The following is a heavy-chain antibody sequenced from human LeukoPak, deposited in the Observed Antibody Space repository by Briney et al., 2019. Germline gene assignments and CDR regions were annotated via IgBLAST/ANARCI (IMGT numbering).Heavy chain of an antibody. CDR1: GGSISNKY. V-gene: IGHV4-59*12. CDR3: ARETPTYYDILTGYNDAFDI. Sequence: SETLSLTCTVSGGSISNKYWSWIRQPPGKGLEWIGYIYYSGSTNYNPSLKSRVTMSVDTSKNQFSLKLSSVTAADTAVYYCARETPTYYDILTGYNDAFDIWGQGTMVTVSS. CDR2: IYYSGST. D-gene: IGHD3-9*01. J-gene: IGHJ3*02.